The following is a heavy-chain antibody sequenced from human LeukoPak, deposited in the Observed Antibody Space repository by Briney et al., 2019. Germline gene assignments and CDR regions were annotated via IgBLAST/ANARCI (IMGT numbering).Heavy chain of an antibody. V-gene: IGHV4-59*08. D-gene: IGHD2-2*01. J-gene: IGHJ4*02. CDR2: IYFSGST. CDR3: ARQAYCSSTRCNPFDH. Sequence: SETLSLTCTVSGGSISGYYWSWIRQPPGKGLEWVGYIYFSGSTNYNPSLKSRVTMSLDTSENHFSLRLSSVTAADTAIYYCARQAYCSSTRCNPFDHWGQGALVTVSS. CDR1: GGSISGYY.